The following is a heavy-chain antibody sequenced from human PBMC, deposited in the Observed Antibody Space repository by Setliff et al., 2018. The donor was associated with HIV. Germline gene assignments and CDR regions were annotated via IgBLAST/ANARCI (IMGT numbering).Heavy chain of an antibody. CDR3: ARIAWPWWQWLVRSGKWYFDY. J-gene: IGHJ4*02. D-gene: IGHD6-19*01. V-gene: IGHV1-69*05. CDR2: IIPMYGVT. CDR1: GGTFSSYV. Sequence: GASVKVSCKASGGTFSSYVISWVRQAPGQGPEWMGGIIPMYGVTNYAQKFQGRVTITTDESTSTAYMELSSLRSEDTAVYYCARIAWPWWQWLVRSGKWYFDYWGQGTLVTVSS.